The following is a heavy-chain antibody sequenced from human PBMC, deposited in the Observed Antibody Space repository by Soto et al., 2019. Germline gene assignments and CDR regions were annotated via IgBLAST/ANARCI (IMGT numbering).Heavy chain of an antibody. J-gene: IGHJ6*02. CDR2: IIPILTTT. D-gene: IGHD2-21*02. CDR1: GDTFSSYT. Sequence: QVQLVQSGAEVRKPGSSVKVSCRASGDTFSSYTVTWVRQAPGRGLEWLGRIIPILTTTDYAQKFRGRLTISADKPTKTVHMELSSLRCEETAVYYCARRTYCGNDCYYKHYNGMDLWGQGTTVTVAS. V-gene: IGHV1-69*08. CDR3: ARRTYCGNDCYYKHYNGMDL.